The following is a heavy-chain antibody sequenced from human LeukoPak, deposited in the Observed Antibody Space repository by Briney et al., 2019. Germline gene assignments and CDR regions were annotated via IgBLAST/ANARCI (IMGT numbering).Heavy chain of an antibody. V-gene: IGHV3-7*01. CDR2: INGDGSLN. CDR3: AKDPTAVAGIFDY. CDR1: GFTFSTSW. J-gene: IGHJ4*02. Sequence: GGSLRLSCAASGFTFSTSWMTWVRQAPGKGLEWVANINGDGSLNGHVASVKGRFTISRDNSKNTLYLQMNSLRAEDTAIYYCAKDPTAVAGIFDYWGQGSLVTVSS. D-gene: IGHD6-19*01.